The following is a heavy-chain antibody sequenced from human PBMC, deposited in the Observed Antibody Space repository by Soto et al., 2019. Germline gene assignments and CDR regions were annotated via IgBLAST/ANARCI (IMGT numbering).Heavy chain of an antibody. CDR1: GYTFTSYA. D-gene: IGHD2-2*01. V-gene: IGHV1-3*01. CDR3: ARDSSSSLDY. Sequence: QVQLVQSVAEVNKPGASVKVSCKASGYTFTSYAMFWVRQAPGQRLEWMGWINPGNGDTKYSQKFQGRVTVTGDTSASTVSMDLSSLKYEDTAVYYCARDSSSSLDYWGQGTLVTVSS. CDR2: INPGNGDT. J-gene: IGHJ4*02.